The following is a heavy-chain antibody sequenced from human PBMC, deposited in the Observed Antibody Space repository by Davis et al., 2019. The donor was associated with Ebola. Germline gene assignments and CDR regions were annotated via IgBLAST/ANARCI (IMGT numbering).Heavy chain of an antibody. Sequence: MPSETLSLTCTVSGVSISSYYWSWIRQPPGKGLEWIGYIYYSGSTNYNPSLKSRVTISADTSKNQIPLNLRSVTAADTAVYYCASGPSSSWSDYWGQGTLVTVSS. J-gene: IGHJ4*02. CDR3: ASGPSSSWSDY. D-gene: IGHD6-13*01. CDR1: GVSISSYY. V-gene: IGHV4-59*01. CDR2: IYYSGST.